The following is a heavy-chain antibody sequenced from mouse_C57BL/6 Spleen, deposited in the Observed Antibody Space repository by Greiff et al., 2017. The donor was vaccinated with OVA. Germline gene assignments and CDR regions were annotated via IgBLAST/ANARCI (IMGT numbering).Heavy chain of an antibody. J-gene: IGHJ2*01. CDR1: GYTFTDYE. CDR3: TRDWVDY. D-gene: IGHD4-1*01. CDR2: IDPETGGT. Sequence: QVQLQQSGAELVRPGASVTLSCKASGYTFTDYEMHWVKQTPVHGLEWIGAIDPETGGTAYNQKFKGKAIQTADKSSSTAYMELRSLTSEDSAVYYCTRDWVDYWGQGTTLTVSS. V-gene: IGHV1-15*01.